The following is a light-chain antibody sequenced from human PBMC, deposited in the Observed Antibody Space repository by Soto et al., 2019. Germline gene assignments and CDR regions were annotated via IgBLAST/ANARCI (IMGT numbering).Light chain of an antibody. CDR1: QSISDT. J-gene: IGKJ5*01. CDR3: QQLQYWPPIT. V-gene: IGKV3-11*01. Sequence: VLTQYPATLSLSPGERATLSCRASQSISDTLAWYQQKPGQAXRLVIYGASKRAPGIPARFSGIVSGTDFTLTTGCLEPEDFAVYYGQQLQYWPPITFGQGTRLDIK. CDR2: GAS.